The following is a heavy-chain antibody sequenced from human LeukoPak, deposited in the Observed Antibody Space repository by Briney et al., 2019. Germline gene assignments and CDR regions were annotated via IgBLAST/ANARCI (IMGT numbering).Heavy chain of an antibody. CDR3: ARDNRAGVVVAGTGAFDI. J-gene: IGHJ3*02. CDR1: GGSISSYY. CDR2: IYYSGST. Sequence: SETLSLTCTVSGGSISSYYWSWIRQPPGKGLEWIGYIYYSGSTNYNPSLKSRVTISVDTSKNQFSLKLSSVTAADTAVYYCARDNRAGVVVAGTGAFDIWGQGTMVTVSS. V-gene: IGHV4-59*01. D-gene: IGHD2-15*01.